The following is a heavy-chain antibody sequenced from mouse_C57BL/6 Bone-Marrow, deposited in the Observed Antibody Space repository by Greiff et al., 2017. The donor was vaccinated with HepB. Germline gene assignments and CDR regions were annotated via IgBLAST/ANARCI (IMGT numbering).Heavy chain of an antibody. CDR2: ISSGSSTI. CDR1: GFTFSDYG. V-gene: IGHV5-17*01. Sequence: EVKVVESGGGLVKPGGSLKLSCAASGFTFSDYGMHWVRQAPETGLEWVAYISSGSSTIYYADTVKGRFTISRDNAKNTLFLQMTSLRSEDTAMYYCARNLHFDYWGQGTTLTVSS. J-gene: IGHJ2*01. CDR3: ARNLHFDY.